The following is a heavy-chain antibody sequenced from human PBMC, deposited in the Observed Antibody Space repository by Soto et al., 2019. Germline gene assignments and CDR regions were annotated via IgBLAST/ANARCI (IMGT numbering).Heavy chain of an antibody. V-gene: IGHV4-4*07. Sequence: SETLSLTYIGSGVYVTSSTWSWVRQPANKGLEWIGRVFSSVSATYNPSLKSRVSISMDTAENRISLKLDSVTAADAGVYFCARDGMTTGDTWGPGTLVTVSS. CDR1: GVYVTSST. D-gene: IGHD2-21*02. J-gene: IGHJ4*02. CDR2: VFSSVSA. CDR3: ARDGMTTGDT.